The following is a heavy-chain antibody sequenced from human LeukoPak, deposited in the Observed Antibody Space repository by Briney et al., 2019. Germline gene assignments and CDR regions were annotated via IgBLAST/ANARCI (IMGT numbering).Heavy chain of an antibody. J-gene: IGHJ4*02. CDR2: IRSKAYGGTT. Sequence: GGSLRLSCAASGFTFSSYAMSWFRQAPGKGLEWVGFIRSKAYGGTTEYAASVKGRFTISRDDSKSIAYLQMNSLKTEDTAVYYCTRVAYWGQGTLVTVSS. CDR1: GFTFSSYA. CDR3: TRVAY. V-gene: IGHV3-49*03.